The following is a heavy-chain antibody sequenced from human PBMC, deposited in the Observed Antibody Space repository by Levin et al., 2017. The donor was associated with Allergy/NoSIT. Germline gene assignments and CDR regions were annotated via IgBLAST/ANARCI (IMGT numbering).Heavy chain of an antibody. D-gene: IGHD2-2*01. V-gene: IGHV4-61*02. Sequence: PSQTLSLTCTVSGGSISSGSYYWTWIRQPAGKGLEWIGRIYSSGTTNYNPSLKSRVTISEDTSKNQFSLKLSSVTAADTAVYYCARGVGSTSSSWFDPWGQGTLVTVSS. CDR2: IYSSGTT. CDR1: GGSISSGSYY. CDR3: ARGVGSTSSSWFDP. J-gene: IGHJ5*02.